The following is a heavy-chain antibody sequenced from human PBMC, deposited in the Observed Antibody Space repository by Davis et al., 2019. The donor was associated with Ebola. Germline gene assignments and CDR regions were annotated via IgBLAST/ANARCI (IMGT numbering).Heavy chain of an antibody. CDR2: ISDGSRNT. CDR3: TTRLVNHLDY. Sequence: PGGSLRLSCAASGFTFSSYTMNWVRQAPGKGLEWVSTISDGSRNTHYADSVKGRFIISRDDSKSTVFLQMNALRAEDTALYYCTTRLVNHLDYWGQGTLVTVSS. CDR1: GFTFSSYT. V-gene: IGHV3-23*01. J-gene: IGHJ4*02. D-gene: IGHD6-19*01.